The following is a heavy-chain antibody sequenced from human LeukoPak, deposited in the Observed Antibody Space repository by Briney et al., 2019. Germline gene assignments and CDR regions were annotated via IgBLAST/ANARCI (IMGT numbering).Heavy chain of an antibody. J-gene: IGHJ4*02. Sequence: QPGRSLRLSCAASGFTFSSYAMHWVRQAPGKGLEWVAVISYDGSNKYYADSVKGRFTISRDNSKNTLYLQMNSLRAEDTAVYYCAKDPGVGATYYYFDYWGQGTLVTVSS. V-gene: IGHV3-30-3*01. CDR2: ISYDGSNK. CDR3: AKDPGVGATYYYFDY. D-gene: IGHD1-26*01. CDR1: GFTFSSYA.